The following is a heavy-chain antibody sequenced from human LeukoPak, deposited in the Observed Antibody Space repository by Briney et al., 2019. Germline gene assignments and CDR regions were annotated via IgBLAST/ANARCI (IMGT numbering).Heavy chain of an antibody. CDR2: ISSGGSYK. CDR1: GFTFSSYS. D-gene: IGHD1-14*01. V-gene: IGHV3-21*04. Sequence: GGSLRLSCAASGFTFSSYSMNWVRQAPGKGLEWVSSISSGGSYKYYADSVKGRFTISRDNSKNTLYLQMNSLRAEDTAVYYCAKPARTDYTDYWGQGTLVTVSS. CDR3: AKPARTDYTDY. J-gene: IGHJ4*02.